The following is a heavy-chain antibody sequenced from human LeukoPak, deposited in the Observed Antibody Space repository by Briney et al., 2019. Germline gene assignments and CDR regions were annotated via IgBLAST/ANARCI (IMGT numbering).Heavy chain of an antibody. Sequence: GGSLRLSCAASGFTFSSYEMNWVRQAPGKGLEWVSYISSSGSTIYYADSVKGRFTISRDNAKNSLYLQMSSLRAEDTAVYYCARDSGYGFEYYFDYWGQGTLVTVSS. CDR2: ISSSGSTI. CDR1: GFTFSSYE. V-gene: IGHV3-48*03. D-gene: IGHD5-12*01. CDR3: ARDSGYGFEYYFDY. J-gene: IGHJ4*02.